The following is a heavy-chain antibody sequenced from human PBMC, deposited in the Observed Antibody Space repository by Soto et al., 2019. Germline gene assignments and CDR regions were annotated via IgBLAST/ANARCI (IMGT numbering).Heavy chain of an antibody. D-gene: IGHD6-19*01. J-gene: IGHJ4*02. CDR3: ARGGDIGSGWDLIVDY. Sequence: GGSLRLSCAASGFTFSSYAMHWVRQAPGKGLEWVAVISYDGSNKYYADSVKGRFTISRDNSKNTLYLQMNSLRAEDTAVYYCARGGDIGSGWDLIVDYWGQGTLVTVSS. CDR1: GFTFSSYA. V-gene: IGHV3-30-3*01. CDR2: ISYDGSNK.